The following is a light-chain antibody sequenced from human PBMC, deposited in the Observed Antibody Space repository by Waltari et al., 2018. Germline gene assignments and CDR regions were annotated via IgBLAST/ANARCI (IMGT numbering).Light chain of an antibody. V-gene: IGKV3-20*01. CDR1: QNVGRS. CDR3: QHNVRLPVT. Sequence: IVLKQSPGTLSLSPGESATLSCRASQNVGRSFVWYQQKPGQAPRLLIYDTSTRATGIPDRFSGSRSGTDFSLSIARLEPEDFAVYYCQHNVRLPVTFGQGTKVEI. J-gene: IGKJ1*01. CDR2: DTS.